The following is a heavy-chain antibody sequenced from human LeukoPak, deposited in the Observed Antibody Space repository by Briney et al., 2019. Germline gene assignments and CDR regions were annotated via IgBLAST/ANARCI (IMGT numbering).Heavy chain of an antibody. CDR2: IYHSGST. CDR3: ARGTTVTSLDY. Sequence: SETLSLTCTVSGGSISSSSYYWGWIRQPPGKGLEWIGSIYHSGSTYYNPSLKSRVTISVDTSKNQFSLKLSSVTAADTAVYYCARGTTVTSLDYWGQGTLVTVSS. D-gene: IGHD4-11*01. CDR1: GGSISSSSYY. J-gene: IGHJ4*02. V-gene: IGHV4-39*07.